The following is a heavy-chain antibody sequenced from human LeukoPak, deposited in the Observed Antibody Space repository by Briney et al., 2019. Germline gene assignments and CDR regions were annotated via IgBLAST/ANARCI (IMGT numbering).Heavy chain of an antibody. J-gene: IGHJ4*02. CDR2: IVVGSGNT. V-gene: IGHV1-58*01. D-gene: IGHD6-6*01. CDR1: GFTFTSSA. Sequence: ASVKVSCKASGFTFTSSAVQWVRQARGQRLEWIGRIVVGSGNTNYAQKFQERVTITRDMSTSTAYMELSSLRSEDTAVYYCAAESIAAQGVDYWGQGTLVTVSS. CDR3: AAESIAAQGVDY.